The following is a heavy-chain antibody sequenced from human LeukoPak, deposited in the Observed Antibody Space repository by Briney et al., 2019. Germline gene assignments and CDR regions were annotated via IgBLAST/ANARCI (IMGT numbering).Heavy chain of an antibody. J-gene: IGHJ6*02. CDR2: IIPILGIA. D-gene: IGHD6-6*01. V-gene: IGHV1-69*04. CDR3: ARDLAQLTGGSGDYYYGMDV. Sequence: SVKVSCKSSGGTFSSYAISWVRQAPGQGLEWMGRIIPILGIANYAQKFQGRVTITADKSTSTAYMELSSLRSEDTAVYYCARDLAQLTGGSGDYYYGMDVWGQGTTVTVSS. CDR1: GGTFSSYA.